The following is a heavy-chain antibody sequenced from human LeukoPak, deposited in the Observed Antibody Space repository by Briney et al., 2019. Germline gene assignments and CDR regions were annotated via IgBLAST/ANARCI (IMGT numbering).Heavy chain of an antibody. CDR2: ISYDGSNK. D-gene: IGHD3-9*01. Sequence: GGSLRLSCAASGFTFSSYAMHWVRQAPGKGLEWVAVISYDGSNKYYADSVKGRFTISRDNSKNTLYLQMNSLRAEDTAAYYCAKGQLLYFDWFSSYYYYGMDVWGQGTTVTVSS. CDR3: AKGQLLYFDWFSSYYYYGMDV. J-gene: IGHJ6*02. CDR1: GFTFSSYA. V-gene: IGHV3-30*01.